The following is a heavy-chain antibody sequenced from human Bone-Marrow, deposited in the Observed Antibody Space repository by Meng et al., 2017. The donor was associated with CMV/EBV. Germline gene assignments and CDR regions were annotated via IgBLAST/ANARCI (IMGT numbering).Heavy chain of an antibody. D-gene: IGHD3-3*01. Sequence: GESLKISCAASGFTFSSYWMSWVRQAPGKGLEWVANIKQDGSEKYYVDSVKGRFTISRDNAKNSLYLQMNSLRAEDTAVYYCARGGRGSGYYNYYYGMDVWGQGTTVTVSS. CDR1: GFTFSSYW. J-gene: IGHJ6*02. CDR2: IKQDGSEK. V-gene: IGHV3-7*01. CDR3: ARGGRGSGYYNYYYGMDV.